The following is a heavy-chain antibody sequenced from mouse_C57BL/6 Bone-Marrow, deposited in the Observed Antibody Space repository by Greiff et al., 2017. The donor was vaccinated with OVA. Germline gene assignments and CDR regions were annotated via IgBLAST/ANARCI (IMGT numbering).Heavy chain of an antibody. CDR3: ARPLHGSSYVPFAY. D-gene: IGHD1-1*01. V-gene: IGHV1-18*01. Sequence: EVQLVESGPELVKPGASVKIPCKASGYTFTDYNMDWVKQSHGKSLEWIGDINPNNGGTIYNQKFKGKATLTVDKSSSTAYMELRSLTSEDTAVYYCARPLHGSSYVPFAYWGQGTLVTVSA. CDR1: GYTFTDYN. CDR2: INPNNGGT. J-gene: IGHJ3*01.